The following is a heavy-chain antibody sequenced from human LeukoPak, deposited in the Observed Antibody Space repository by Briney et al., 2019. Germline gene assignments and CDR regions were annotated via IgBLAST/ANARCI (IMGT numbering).Heavy chain of an antibody. CDR3: ARVLKFPAAFDI. CDR2: INPNSGGT. J-gene: IGHJ3*02. V-gene: IGHV1-2*02. CDR1: GYTFTGYY. Sequence: ASVKVSCKASGYTFTGYYMHWVRLAPGQGLEWMGWINPNSGGTNYAQKFQGRVAMTRDTSISTAYMELSRLRSDDTAVYYCARVLKFPAAFDIWGQGTMVTVSS.